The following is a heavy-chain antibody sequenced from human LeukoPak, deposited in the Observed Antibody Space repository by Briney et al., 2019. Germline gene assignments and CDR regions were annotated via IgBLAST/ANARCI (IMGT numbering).Heavy chain of an antibody. CDR2: ISAYNVNT. D-gene: IGHD6-19*01. CDR3: ARDHGSGRVVPADFDF. V-gene: IGHV1-18*01. Sequence: ASVKVSFKASGYTFINYGITWVRQAPGQGLEWMGWISAYNVNTNNAQNLQGRVIMSTDTSTSTAYMELRSLRSDDTAVYYCARDHGSGRVVPADFDFWGQGTLVTVSS. CDR1: GYTFINYG. J-gene: IGHJ4*02.